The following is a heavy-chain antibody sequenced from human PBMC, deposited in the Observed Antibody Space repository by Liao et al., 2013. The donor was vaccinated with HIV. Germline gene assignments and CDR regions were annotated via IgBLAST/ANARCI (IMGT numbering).Heavy chain of an antibody. V-gene: IGHV4-30-2*01. J-gene: IGHJ2*01. Sequence: QVQLQESGPGLVKPSQTLSLTCTVSGGSISSGGYSWSWIRQPPGKGLEWIGYMYHSGSTYYNPSLKSRVTISVDRSKIQFSLRLSSVTAADTAVYYCARSNLRDWYFDLWGRGTLVTVSS. CDR1: GGSISSGGYS. D-gene: IGHD2-8*01. CDR3: ARSNLRDWYFDL. CDR2: MYHSGST.